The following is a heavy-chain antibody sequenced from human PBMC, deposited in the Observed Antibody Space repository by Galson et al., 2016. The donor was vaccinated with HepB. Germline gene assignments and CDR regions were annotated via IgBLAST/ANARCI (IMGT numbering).Heavy chain of an antibody. CDR1: GFTFSSYG. V-gene: IGHV3-33*01. CDR3: ARARPLRARNSMDV. J-gene: IGHJ6*02. CDR2: IWYDGSSK. D-gene: IGHD3-10*01. Sequence: SLRLSCAASGFTFSSYGMHWVRQAPGKGLEWVAVIWYDGSSKNYADSVKGRFIIFRDNSRNTLYLQMNSLRAKDTAVYYCARARPLRARNSMDVWGQGTTVTVSS.